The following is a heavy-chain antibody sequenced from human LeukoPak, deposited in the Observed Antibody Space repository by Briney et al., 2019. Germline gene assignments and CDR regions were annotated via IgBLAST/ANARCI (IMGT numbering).Heavy chain of an antibody. Sequence: PGGSLRLSCAASGVTFSSYTMNWGRQAPGKGGRGVSSITTSSTYIYYADSVRGRFTITRDNAKNSLYLRMSSLRVDDTAVYYCARGEGYYASRSYYIDYWGQGTLVTVSS. D-gene: IGHD3-10*01. J-gene: IGHJ4*02. CDR1: GVTFSSYT. V-gene: IGHV3-21*01. CDR2: ITTSSTYI. CDR3: ARGEGYYASRSYYIDY.